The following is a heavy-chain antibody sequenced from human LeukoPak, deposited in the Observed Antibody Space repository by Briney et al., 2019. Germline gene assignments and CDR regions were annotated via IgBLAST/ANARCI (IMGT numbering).Heavy chain of an antibody. CDR2: ISGSGGST. CDR3: AKDSTFGGVIVDY. V-gene: IGHV3-23*01. CDR1: GFTFSNYE. Sequence: GGSLRLSCAASGFTFSNYEMNWVRQAPGKGLEWVSAISGSGGSTYYADSAKGRFTISRDNSKNTLYLQMNSLRAEDTAVYYCAKDSTFGGVIVDYWGQGTLVTVSS. J-gene: IGHJ4*02. D-gene: IGHD3-16*02.